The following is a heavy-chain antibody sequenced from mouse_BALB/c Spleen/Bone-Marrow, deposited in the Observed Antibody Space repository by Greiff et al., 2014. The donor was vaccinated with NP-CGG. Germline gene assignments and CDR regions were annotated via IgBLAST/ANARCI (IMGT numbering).Heavy chain of an antibody. CDR3: ARWRYYGSSYVSYYAMDY. CDR1: GYTFTDYA. V-gene: IGHV1S137*01. D-gene: IGHD1-1*01. J-gene: IGHJ4*01. Sequence: QVQLQQSGAELVRPGVSVKISCKGSGYTFTDYAMHWVKQSHAKSLEWIGVISTYYGDASYNQKFKGKATMTVDKSSRTAYMELARLTSEDSAIYYCARWRYYGSSYVSYYAMDYWGQGTSVTVSA. CDR2: ISTYYGDA.